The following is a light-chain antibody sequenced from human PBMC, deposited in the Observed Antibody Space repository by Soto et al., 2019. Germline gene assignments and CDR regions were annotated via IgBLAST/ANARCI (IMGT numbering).Light chain of an antibody. CDR1: QSVSSN. V-gene: IGKV3D-15*01. CDR2: GAS. CDR3: QQYNNWPPGLGPLFT. J-gene: IGKJ3*01. Sequence: EIVMTQSPATLSVSPGERATLSCRASQSVSSNLAWYQQKPGQAPRLLIYGASTRATGIPARFSGSGSGTEFTLTISSLQSEDFAVYYCQQYNNWPPGLGPLFTFGPGTKVDIK.